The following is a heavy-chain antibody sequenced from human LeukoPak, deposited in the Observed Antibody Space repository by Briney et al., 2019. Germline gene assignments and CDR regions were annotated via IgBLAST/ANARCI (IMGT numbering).Heavy chain of an antibody. CDR1: SGSISNGDYY. V-gene: IGHV4-30-4*01. Sequence: NPSQTLSLTCTVSSGSISNGDYYWSWIRQPPGKGLEWNGYSYYSGSTYYNPSLKSRVTTSSDTSKNQFSLKLSSGTAAETAVYYCARVRRLYDYVWGSYLGDAFDIWGQGTMVTVSS. CDR2: SYYSGST. CDR3: ARVRRLYDYVWGSYLGDAFDI. D-gene: IGHD3-16*01. J-gene: IGHJ3*02.